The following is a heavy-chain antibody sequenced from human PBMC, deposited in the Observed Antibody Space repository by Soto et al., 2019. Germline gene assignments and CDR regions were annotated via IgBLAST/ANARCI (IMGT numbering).Heavy chain of an antibody. V-gene: IGHV1-46*01. CDR1: GYTFTSYY. Sequence: ASVKVSCKASGYTFTSYYMHWVRQAPGQGLEWMGIINPSGGSTSYAQKFQGRVTMTRDTSTSTVYMELSSLRSEDTAVYYCAHNLPGQFSFTIFGVVTIQDLNDPWGQGTLVTVSS. CDR3: AHNLPGQFSFTIFGVVTIQDLNDP. CDR2: INPSGGST. J-gene: IGHJ5*02. D-gene: IGHD3-3*01.